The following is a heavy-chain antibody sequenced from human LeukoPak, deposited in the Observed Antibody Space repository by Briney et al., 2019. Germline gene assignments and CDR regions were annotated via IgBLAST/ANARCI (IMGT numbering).Heavy chain of an antibody. Sequence: SETLSLTRTVSGGSFSSSSYYWGWIRQPPGKGLEWIGSIYYSGSTYYNPSLKSRVTISVDTSKNQFSLKLSSVTAADTAVYYCARLLGRISMVRGVRSPPDPWGQGTLVTVSS. J-gene: IGHJ5*02. CDR3: ARLLGRISMVRGVRSPPDP. CDR2: IYYSGST. D-gene: IGHD3-10*01. CDR1: GGSFSSSSYY. V-gene: IGHV4-39*01.